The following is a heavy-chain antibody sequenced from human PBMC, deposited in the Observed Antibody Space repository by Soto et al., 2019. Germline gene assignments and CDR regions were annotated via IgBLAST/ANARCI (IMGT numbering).Heavy chain of an antibody. CDR1: GGSISSYY. Sequence: SETLSLTCTVSGGSISSYYWSWIRQPPGKGLEWIGYIYYSRSTNYNPSLKSRDTISVDTSKNQLSLKLSSVTAADTPVYYCARHRGSRHPPQFDYWGQGTLVTVSS. CDR3: ARHRGSRHPPQFDY. V-gene: IGHV4-59*08. D-gene: IGHD6-13*01. CDR2: IYYSRST. J-gene: IGHJ4*02.